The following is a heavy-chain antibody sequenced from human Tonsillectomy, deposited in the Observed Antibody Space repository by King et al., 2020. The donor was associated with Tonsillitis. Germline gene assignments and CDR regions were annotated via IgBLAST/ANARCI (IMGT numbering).Heavy chain of an antibody. D-gene: IGHD3-22*01. V-gene: IGHV1-58*02. CDR1: GFTFTNSA. CDR3: AAEVRHYYHIINNEN. CDR2: IVVGSGNT. J-gene: IGHJ4*02. Sequence: QLVESGPEVKKPGTSVKVSCKASGFTFTNSAMQWVRQARGQRLEWIGWIVVGSGNTNYAQKFQERVTITRDMSTSTAYMELSSLRSEDTAVYYCAAEVRHYYHIINNENCGQGTLITLSS.